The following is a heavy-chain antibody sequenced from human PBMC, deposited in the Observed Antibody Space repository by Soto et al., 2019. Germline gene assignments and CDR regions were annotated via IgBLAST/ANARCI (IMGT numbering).Heavy chain of an antibody. CDR2: ISAYNGNT. Sequence: GAPVKVSCKASGYTFTSYGISWVRQAPGQGLEWMGWISAYNGNTNYAQKLQGRVTMTTDTSTSTAYMELRSLRSDDTAVYYCARAPAYSSGWPHFDYWGQGTLVTVSS. CDR3: ARAPAYSSGWPHFDY. J-gene: IGHJ4*02. V-gene: IGHV1-18*01. CDR1: GYTFTSYG. D-gene: IGHD6-19*01.